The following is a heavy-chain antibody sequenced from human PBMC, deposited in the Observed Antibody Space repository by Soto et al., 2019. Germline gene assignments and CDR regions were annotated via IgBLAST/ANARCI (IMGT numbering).Heavy chain of an antibody. D-gene: IGHD1-26*01. CDR2: IRKDGSKT. V-gene: IGHV3-7*05. CDR3: TREVSAGTSYLYFDAVDM. J-gene: IGHJ3*02. Sequence: EVRLVESGGGLVQPGGSLRLSCAASGFTFSSDWMTWVRQAPGKGLEWVANIRKDGSKTSYLDSVRGRFTISRDNAEKAWYLKIESLSTEASSLYYCTREVSAGTSYLYFDAVDMWGQGTMVTVSS. CDR1: GFTFSSDW.